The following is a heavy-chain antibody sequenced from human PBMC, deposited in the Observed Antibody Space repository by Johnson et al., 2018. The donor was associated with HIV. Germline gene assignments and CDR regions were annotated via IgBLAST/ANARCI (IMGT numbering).Heavy chain of an antibody. Sequence: VQLVESGGGLVQPGGSLRLSCAASGFTLSDHWMHWFRQVPGKGLAWVSRIDSVGRGTSYADSVKGRFTISRDNAKNTLSLQMNNLRAEDTAVYYCARDRRFYDVLTSSSCPTFDLWGQGTMVTVSS. D-gene: IGHD3-9*01. CDR3: ARDRRFYDVLTSSSCPTFDL. J-gene: IGHJ3*01. CDR2: IDSVGRGT. CDR1: GFTLSDHW. V-gene: IGHV3-74*01.